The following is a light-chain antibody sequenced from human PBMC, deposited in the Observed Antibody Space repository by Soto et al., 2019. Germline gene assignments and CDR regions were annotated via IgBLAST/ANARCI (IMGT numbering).Light chain of an antibody. CDR3: QQYDSWPPLLT. Sequence: EIIMTQSPATLSVSPGERATLSCRASQSVSSNLAWYRQRPGQAPRLLIYGTSTRATGIPDRFSGSGSGTEFTLTISSLQSEDVAVYYCQQYDSWPPLLTFGPGTKVDLK. J-gene: IGKJ3*01. CDR1: QSVSSN. V-gene: IGKV3-15*01. CDR2: GTS.